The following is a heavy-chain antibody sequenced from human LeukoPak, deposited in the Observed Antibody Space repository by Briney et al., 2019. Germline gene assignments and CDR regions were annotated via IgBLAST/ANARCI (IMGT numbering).Heavy chain of an antibody. CDR1: GFTFSSYG. V-gene: IGHV3-30*18. CDR3: AKDCSGGSCYFDY. D-gene: IGHD2-15*01. J-gene: IGHJ4*02. CDR2: ISYDGSNK. Sequence: GGSLRLSCAASGFTFSSYGMHWVRQAPGKGLEWVAVISYDGSNKYYADSVKGRFTISRDNSKNTLYLQMNSLRAEDTAVYYCAKDCSGGSCYFDYWGQGTLVTVSS.